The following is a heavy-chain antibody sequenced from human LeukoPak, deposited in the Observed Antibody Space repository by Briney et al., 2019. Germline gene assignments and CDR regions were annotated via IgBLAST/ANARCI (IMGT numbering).Heavy chain of an antibody. CDR3: ARDEQWLTDY. CDR2: ISGSGSTI. V-gene: IGHV3-48*03. D-gene: IGHD6-19*01. J-gene: IGHJ4*02. Sequence: GGSLRLSCAASGFTFSSYEMNWVRQAPGKGLEWVSYISGSGSTIYYADSVKGRFTISRDNAKNSLYLQMNSLRAEDTAVYYCARDEQWLTDYWGQGTLVTVSS. CDR1: GFTFSSYE.